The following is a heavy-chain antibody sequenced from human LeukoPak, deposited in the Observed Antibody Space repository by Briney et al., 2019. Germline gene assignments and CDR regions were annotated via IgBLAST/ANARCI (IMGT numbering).Heavy chain of an antibody. J-gene: IGHJ4*02. CDR2: IYYSGST. CDR1: GGSISSYY. Sequence: SETLSLTCTVSGGSISSYYWSWIRRPPGKGLEWIGYIYYSGSTNYNPSLKSRVTISVDTSQNQFSLKLSSVTAADTAVQCLARGLLYSSSSAFVYWGQGTLVTVSS. V-gene: IGHV4-59*01. D-gene: IGHD6-6*01. CDR3: ARGLLYSSSSAFVY.